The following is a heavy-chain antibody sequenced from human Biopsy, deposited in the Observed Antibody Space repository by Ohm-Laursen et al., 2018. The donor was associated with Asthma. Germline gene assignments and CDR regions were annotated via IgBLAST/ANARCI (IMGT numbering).Heavy chain of an antibody. Sequence: RSLRLSCAASGFTFSRYGMHWVRQAPGKGLEWVAVISYDGSNKYYGDSVQGRFTISRDNSKNTLYLQMNSLRAEDTVVYYCASYEVVTSILPLDVWGQGTTVTVSS. V-gene: IGHV3-30*03. CDR2: ISYDGSNK. J-gene: IGHJ6*02. CDR3: ASYEVVTSILPLDV. D-gene: IGHD2-21*02. CDR1: GFTFSRYG.